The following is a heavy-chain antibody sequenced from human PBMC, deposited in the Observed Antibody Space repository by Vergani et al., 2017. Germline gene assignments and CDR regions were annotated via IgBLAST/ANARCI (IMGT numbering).Heavy chain of an antibody. J-gene: IGHJ4*02. Sequence: QVQLVQSGAEVKKPGASVKVSCKASGYTFTSYGISWVRQAPGQGLEWMGWINPNSGGTNYAQKFQGRVTMTRDTSISTAYMELSRLRSDDTAVYYCARGGDTAMVTFDYWGQGTLVTVSS. D-gene: IGHD5-18*01. V-gene: IGHV1-2*02. CDR1: GYTFTSYG. CDR3: ARGGDTAMVTFDY. CDR2: INPNSGGT.